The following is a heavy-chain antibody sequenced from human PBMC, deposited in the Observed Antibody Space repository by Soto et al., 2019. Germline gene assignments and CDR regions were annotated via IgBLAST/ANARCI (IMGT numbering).Heavy chain of an antibody. CDR3: ASKQPVLGDGFDI. CDR2: ISSSGSTI. CDR1: GFTLSDYY. V-gene: IGHV3-11*01. D-gene: IGHD6-13*01. Sequence: VGSLRLSCAASGFTLSDYYMGWIRQAPGKGLEWVSYISSSGSTIYYADSVKGRFTISRDNAKNSLYLQMNSLRAEDTAVYYCASKQPVLGDGFDIWGQGTMVTVS. J-gene: IGHJ3*02.